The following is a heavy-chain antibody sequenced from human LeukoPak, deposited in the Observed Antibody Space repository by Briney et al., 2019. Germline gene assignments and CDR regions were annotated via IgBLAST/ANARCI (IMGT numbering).Heavy chain of an antibody. CDR2: IIPILGIA. D-gene: IGHD3-10*01. V-gene: IGHV1-69*04. CDR3: APNGSGSYFGY. Sequence: SVKVSCKASGGTFSSYAISWVRQGPGQGLEWMGRIIPILGIANYAQKFQGRVTITADKSTSTAYMELSSLRSEDTAVYYCAPNGSGSYFGYWGQGTLVTVSS. J-gene: IGHJ4*02. CDR1: GGTFSSYA.